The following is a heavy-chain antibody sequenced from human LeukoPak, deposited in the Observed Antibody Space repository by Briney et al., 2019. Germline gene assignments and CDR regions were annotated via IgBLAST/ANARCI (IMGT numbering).Heavy chain of an antibody. CDR2: ISTSSSYT. CDR3: ARDLDV. J-gene: IGHJ6*02. Sequence: PGGSLRLSCAVSGFTFSSYTMNWVRQAPGKGLEWVSSISTSSSYTYYADSVKGRFTVSRDNARNSLYLQMNSLRAEDTAVYYCARDLDVWGQGTTVTVSS. CDR1: GFTFSSYT. V-gene: IGHV3-21*01.